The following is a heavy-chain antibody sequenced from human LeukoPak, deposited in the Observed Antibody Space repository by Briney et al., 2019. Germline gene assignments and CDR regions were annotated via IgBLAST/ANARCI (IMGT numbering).Heavy chain of an antibody. J-gene: IGHJ4*02. CDR3: ARSRGYSYGPDY. CDR1: GFTFSDYY. Sequence: GGSLRLSCAASGFTFSDYYMNWIRQAPGKGLEWVSYISDSGSDIYYADSVKGRFTISRDNAKNSLYLQMSSLRAEDTAMYYCARSRGYSYGPDYWGQGTLVTVSS. V-gene: IGHV3-11*04. CDR2: ISDSGSDI. D-gene: IGHD5-18*01.